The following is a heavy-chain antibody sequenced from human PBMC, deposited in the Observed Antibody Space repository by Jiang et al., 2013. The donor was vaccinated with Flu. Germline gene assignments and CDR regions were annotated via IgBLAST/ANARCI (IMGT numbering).Heavy chain of an antibody. CDR3: ARFNPHRTDYGDYAPAFDI. J-gene: IGHJ3*02. V-gene: IGHV4-39*07. Sequence: GPGLVKPSETLSLTCTVSGGSISSSSYYWGWIRQPPGKGLEWIGSIYYSGSTYYNPSLKSRVTISVDTSKNQFSLKLSSVTAADTAVYYCARFNPHRTDYGDYAPAFDIWGQGTMVTVSS. CDR1: GGSISSSSYY. D-gene: IGHD4-17*01. CDR2: IYYSGST.